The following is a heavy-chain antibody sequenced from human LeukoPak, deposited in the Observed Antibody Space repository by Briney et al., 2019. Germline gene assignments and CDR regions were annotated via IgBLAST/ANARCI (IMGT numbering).Heavy chain of an antibody. CDR3: ARGRIAARRYYYGMDV. D-gene: IGHD6-6*01. CDR1: GGSISSYY. V-gene: IGHV4-34*01. J-gene: IGHJ6*02. Sequence: SETLSLTCTVSGGSISSYYWSWIRQPPGKGLEWIGEINHSGSTNYNPSLKSRVTISVDTSKNQFSLKLSSVTAADTAVYYCARGRIAARRYYYGMDVWGQGTTVTVSS. CDR2: INHSGST.